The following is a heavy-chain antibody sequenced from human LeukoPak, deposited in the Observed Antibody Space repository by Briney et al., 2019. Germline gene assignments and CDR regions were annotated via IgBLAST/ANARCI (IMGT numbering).Heavy chain of an antibody. CDR1: GFIFNNYW. V-gene: IGHV3-74*01. J-gene: IGHJ4*02. Sequence: GGSLRLSWAASGFIFNNYWMHWVRQAPGKGLVWVSRVNSDGRITVYADSVKGRFTISRDNAKNTLYLQMNSLRAEDTAVYYCARAGDGFDNWGQGTLVTVSS. CDR3: ARAGDGFDN. CDR2: VNSDGRIT. D-gene: IGHD3-16*01.